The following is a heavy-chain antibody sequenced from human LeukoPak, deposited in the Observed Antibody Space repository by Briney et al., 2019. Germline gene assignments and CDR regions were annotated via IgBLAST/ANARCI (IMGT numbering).Heavy chain of an antibody. CDR1: GGSISSYY. D-gene: IGHD4-17*01. Sequence: SETLSLTCTVSGGSISSYYWSWIRQPAGKGLEWIGRIYTSGSTNYNPSLKSRVTMSVDTSKNQFSLKLSSVTAAHTAVYYCARESADYGDRYYYGMDVWGQGTTVTVSS. J-gene: IGHJ6*02. CDR2: IYTSGST. CDR3: ARESADYGDRYYYGMDV. V-gene: IGHV4-4*07.